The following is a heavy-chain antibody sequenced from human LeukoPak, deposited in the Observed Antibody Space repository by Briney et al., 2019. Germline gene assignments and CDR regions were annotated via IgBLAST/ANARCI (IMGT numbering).Heavy chain of an antibody. V-gene: IGHV3-48*02. Sequence: PGRSLRLSRAASGFTFTSYTMNWVRQAPGKGLDWISFISTSSSTISYADSVKGRFTTSRENARNSLFLQMNSLRDEDTAVYYCVRDHYYGFDYWGQGTLVTVSS. J-gene: IGHJ4*02. CDR1: GFTFTSYT. D-gene: IGHD1-26*01. CDR2: ISTSSSTI. CDR3: VRDHYYGFDY.